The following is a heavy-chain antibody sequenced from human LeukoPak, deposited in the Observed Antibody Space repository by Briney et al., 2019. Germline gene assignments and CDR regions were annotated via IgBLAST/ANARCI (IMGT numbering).Heavy chain of an antibody. CDR3: AREMDYHDSREASGAFDI. CDR1: GGSISSGGYY. Sequence: PSETLSLTCTVSGGSISSGGYYWSWIRQHPGKGLEWIGYIYYSGSTYYNPSLKSRVTISVDTSKNQFSLKLSSVTAADTAVYYCAREMDYHDSREASGAFDIWGQGTMVTVSS. CDR2: IYYSGST. V-gene: IGHV4-31*03. D-gene: IGHD3-22*01. J-gene: IGHJ3*02.